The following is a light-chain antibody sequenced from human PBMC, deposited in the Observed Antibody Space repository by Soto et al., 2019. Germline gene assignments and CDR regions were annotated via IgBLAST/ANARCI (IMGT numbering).Light chain of an antibody. Sequence: DIQMTQSPSSLSASVGDRVTITCRASQGISNYLAWFQQKTGKVPKLLIYAASSLRSGVPSRFSGSGSGTDFTLTISGLQPEDVATYYCQKYNGGQWTFGQGTKVEIK. CDR1: QGISNY. V-gene: IGKV1-27*01. CDR2: AAS. CDR3: QKYNGGQWT. J-gene: IGKJ1*01.